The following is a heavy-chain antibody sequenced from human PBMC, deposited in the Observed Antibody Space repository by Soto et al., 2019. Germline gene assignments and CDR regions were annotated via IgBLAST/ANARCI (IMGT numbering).Heavy chain of an antibody. CDR1: GGSVSSSNYY. D-gene: IGHD3-9*01. CDR3: ARLEGLATISYYFDY. V-gene: IGHV4-39*01. CDR2: IYHSGST. J-gene: IGHJ4*02. Sequence: QLQLQESGPGLVKPSETLSLTCTVSGGSVSSSNYYWGWIRQSPGKGLEWIGSIYHSGSTYYNPSRGCRATISVDKSKNQFSLKVISVTAADTAVYYCARLEGLATISYYFDYWGQGTLVTVSS.